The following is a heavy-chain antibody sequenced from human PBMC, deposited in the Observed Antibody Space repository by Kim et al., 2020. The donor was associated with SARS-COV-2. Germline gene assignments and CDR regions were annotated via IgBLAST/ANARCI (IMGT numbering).Heavy chain of an antibody. V-gene: IGHV4-39*01. CDR3: AGQVFCSSGSCFLVCFDS. CDR2: IFDTVST. Sequence: SETLSLTCTVSGGSISRSTYYWGWVRLPPGRGLVWLVSIFDTVSTYFNPSLESLVTLTADTTKNQFFLMMRTVTAADTAVYLCAGQVFCSSGSCFLVCFDSWGQGALVTVSS. D-gene: IGHD2-15*01. CDR1: GGSISRSTYY. J-gene: IGHJ5*01.